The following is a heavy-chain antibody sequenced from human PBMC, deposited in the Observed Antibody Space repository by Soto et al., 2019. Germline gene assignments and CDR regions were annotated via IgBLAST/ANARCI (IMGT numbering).Heavy chain of an antibody. CDR1: GGFISSYY. CDR3: ARHTIFGVVIILDFDY. V-gene: IGHV4-59*05. Sequence: SETLSLTCTVSGGFISSYYWSWIRQPPGKGLEWIGSIYYSGSTYYNPSLKSRVTISVDTSKNQFSLKLSSVTAADTAVYYCARHTIFGVVIILDFDYWGQGTLVTVSS. D-gene: IGHD3-3*01. CDR2: IYYSGST. J-gene: IGHJ4*02.